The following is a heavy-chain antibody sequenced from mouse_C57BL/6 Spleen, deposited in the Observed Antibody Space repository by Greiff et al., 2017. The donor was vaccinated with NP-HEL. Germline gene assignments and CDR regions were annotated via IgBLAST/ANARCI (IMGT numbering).Heavy chain of an antibody. J-gene: IGHJ3*01. D-gene: IGHD1-1*01. CDR2: IDPENGDT. CDR3: TTGYYGSSYPFAY. CDR1: GFNIKDDY. Sequence: LVESGAELVRPGASVKLSCTASGFNIKDDYMHWVKQRPEQGLEWIGWIDPENGDTEYASKFQGKATITADTSSHTAYLQLSSLTSEDTAVYYCTTGYYGSSYPFAYWGQGTLVTVSA. V-gene: IGHV14-4*01.